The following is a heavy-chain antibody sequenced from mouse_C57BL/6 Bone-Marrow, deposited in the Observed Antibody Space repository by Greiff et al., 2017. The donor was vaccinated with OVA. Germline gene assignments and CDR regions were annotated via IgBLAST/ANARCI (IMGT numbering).Heavy chain of an antibody. J-gene: IGHJ1*03. Sequence: VQLQESGPGLVAPSQSLSITCTVSGFSLTSYAISWVRQPPGKGLEWLGVIWTGGGTNYNSALKSRLSIRKDNSKSQVFLKMNSLQTDDTARYYGAGNYYGSSARRYFDVWGTGTTVTVSS. V-gene: IGHV2-9-1*01. CDR3: AGNYYGSSARRYFDV. CDR2: IWTGGGT. D-gene: IGHD1-1*01. CDR1: GFSLTSYA.